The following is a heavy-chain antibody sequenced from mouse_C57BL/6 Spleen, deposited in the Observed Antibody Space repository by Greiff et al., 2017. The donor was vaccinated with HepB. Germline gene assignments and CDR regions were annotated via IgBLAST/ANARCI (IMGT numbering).Heavy chain of an antibody. J-gene: IGHJ2*01. Sequence: QVQLQQPGAELVKPGASVKLSCKASGYTFTSYWMHWVKQRPGQGLEWIGMIHPNSGSTNYNEKFKSKATLTVDKSSSTAYMQLSSLTSEDSAVYYCAVQPSITTVVGGYFDYWGQGTTLTVSS. V-gene: IGHV1-64*01. CDR2: IHPNSGST. CDR3: AVQPSITTVVGGYFDY. D-gene: IGHD1-1*01. CDR1: GYTFTSYW.